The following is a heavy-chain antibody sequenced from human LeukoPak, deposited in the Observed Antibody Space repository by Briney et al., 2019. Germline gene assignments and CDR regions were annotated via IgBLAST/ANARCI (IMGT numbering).Heavy chain of an antibody. CDR2: IHPKSGGT. Sequence: ASVKVSCKASGYTFTAYYMHWVRQAPGQGLEWMGWIHPKSGGTNYAQKFQGRVTMTRDTSISTAYMEVSSLRSGATAVYFCARDREYCSSSSCYASYRFDYWGQGTLVTVSS. J-gene: IGHJ4*02. CDR3: ARDREYCSSSSCYASYRFDY. D-gene: IGHD2-2*01. CDR1: GYTFTAYY. V-gene: IGHV1-2*02.